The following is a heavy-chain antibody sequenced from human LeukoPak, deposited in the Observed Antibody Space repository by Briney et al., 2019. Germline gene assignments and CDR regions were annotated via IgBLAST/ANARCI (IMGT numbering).Heavy chain of an antibody. Sequence: GGSLRLSCAASGFTFSSYAMSWVRQAPGKGLEWVSAISGSGGSTYYADSVKGRFTISRDNSKNTLYLQMNSLRAEDTAVYYCAREAVAGTRLYYYYGMDVWGQGTTVTVSS. CDR2: ISGSGGST. J-gene: IGHJ6*02. V-gene: IGHV3-23*01. D-gene: IGHD6-19*01. CDR3: AREAVAGTRLYYYYGMDV. CDR1: GFTFSSYA.